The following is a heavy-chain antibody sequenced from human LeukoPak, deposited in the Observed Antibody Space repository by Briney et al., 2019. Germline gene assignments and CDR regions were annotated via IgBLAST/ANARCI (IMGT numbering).Heavy chain of an antibody. CDR1: GFSFSSHT. Sequence: GGSLRLSCAASGFSFSSHTMNWVRQAPGKGLEWLSYISSGGSAKYYADSVKGRFTISRDNAENSPYLQMNSLRDEDTAIYYCARLVAPRYFDYWGQGTLVTVSS. V-gene: IGHV3-48*02. CDR2: ISSGGSAK. D-gene: IGHD5-12*01. J-gene: IGHJ4*02. CDR3: ARLVAPRYFDY.